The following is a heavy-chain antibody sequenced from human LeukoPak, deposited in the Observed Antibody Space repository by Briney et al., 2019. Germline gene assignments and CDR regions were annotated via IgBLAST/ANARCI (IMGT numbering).Heavy chain of an antibody. CDR2: IYYSGST. D-gene: IGHD3-10*01. CDR1: GGSISSYY. CDR3: ARGQGSLWFGELLGATDYYYGMDV. J-gene: IGHJ6*01. V-gene: IGHV4-59*01. Sequence: SETLSPTCTVSGGSISSYYWSWIRQPPGKGLEWIGYIYYSGSTNYNPSLKSRVTISVDTSKNQFSLKLSSVTAADTAVYYCARGQGSLWFGELLGATDYYYGMDVWGQGTTVTVSS.